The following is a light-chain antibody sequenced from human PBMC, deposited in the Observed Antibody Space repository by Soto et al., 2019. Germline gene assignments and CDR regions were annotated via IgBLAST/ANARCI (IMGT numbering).Light chain of an antibody. CDR1: QSVSSY. J-gene: IGKJ2*01. CDR3: QQSSNWPPYT. Sequence: EIVLTQSPATLSLSPGERATLSCRASQSVSSYLAWYQQKPGQAPRLLIYDASNRATGIPARFSGSGSGTDFTLTISSLEPEACAVYYCQQSSNWPPYTFGQGTKLEIK. V-gene: IGKV3-11*01. CDR2: DAS.